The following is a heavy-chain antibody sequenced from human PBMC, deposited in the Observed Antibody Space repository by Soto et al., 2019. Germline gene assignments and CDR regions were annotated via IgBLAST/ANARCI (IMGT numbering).Heavy chain of an antibody. CDR3: ARSPRFGEYYYYYRDV. CDR1: GYTFTSYG. V-gene: IGHV1-18*01. D-gene: IGHD3-3*01. CDR2: ISAYNGNT. Sequence: ASVKVSCKASGYTFTSYGISWVRQAPGQGLEWMGWISAYNGNTNYAQKLQGRVTMTTDTSTSTAYMELRSLRSDDTAVYYCARSPRFGEYYYYYRDVWGKGTTVTGSS. J-gene: IGHJ6*03.